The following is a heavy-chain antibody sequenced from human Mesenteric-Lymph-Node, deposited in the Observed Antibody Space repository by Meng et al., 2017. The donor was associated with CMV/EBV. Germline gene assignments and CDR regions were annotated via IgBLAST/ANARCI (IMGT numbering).Heavy chain of an antibody. CDR3: ARGGFRATHADY. CDR2: IFSSGTT. D-gene: IGHD2-15*01. CDR1: GGSISNYY. V-gene: IGHV4-59*01. J-gene: IGHJ4*02. Sequence: SETLSLTCTASGGSISNYYWSWIRQPPGKGLEWVGYIFSSGTTNYNPSLNSRVTISVDTSENQFSLRLTSVTAADTAVYYCARGGFRATHADYWGQGTLVTVSS.